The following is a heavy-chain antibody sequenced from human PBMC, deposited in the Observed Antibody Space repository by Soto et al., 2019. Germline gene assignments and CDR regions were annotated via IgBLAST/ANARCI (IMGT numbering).Heavy chain of an antibody. CDR3: VRDGSLLGLTR. CDR2: IGGTDTFT. Sequence: EVQLVESGGGLVKPGESLRLSCVASGFTFKKYNMNWVRQAPGKGLEWVSSIGGTDTFTYYADSVKGRFSNSRDNAKSSLFLQMNSLRAEDTAVYFCVRDGSLLGLTRWGQGTLVTVSS. D-gene: IGHD3-10*01. V-gene: IGHV3-21*01. J-gene: IGHJ4*02. CDR1: GFTFKKYN.